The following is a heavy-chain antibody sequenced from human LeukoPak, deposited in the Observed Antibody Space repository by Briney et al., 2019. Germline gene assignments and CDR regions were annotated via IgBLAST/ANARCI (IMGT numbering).Heavy chain of an antibody. CDR2: IYYSGST. V-gene: IGHV4-59*01. CDR3: ARRGGYERGFDY. CDR1: GGSISSYY. J-gene: IGHJ4*02. D-gene: IGHD5-12*01. Sequence: SETLSHTCTVSGGSISSYYWSWIRQPPGKGLEWIGYIYYSGSTNYNPSLKSRVTISVDTSKNQFSLKLSSVTAADTAVYYCARRGGYERGFDYWGQGTLVTVSS.